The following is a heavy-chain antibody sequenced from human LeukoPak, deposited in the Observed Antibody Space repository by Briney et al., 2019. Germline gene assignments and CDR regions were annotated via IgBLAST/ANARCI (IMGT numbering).Heavy chain of an antibody. CDR3: AKVPHPEQPRVPLLDY. D-gene: IGHD6-13*01. CDR1: GFTFSSYA. V-gene: IGHV3-23*01. CDR2: ISGSGGST. J-gene: IGHJ4*02. Sequence: GGSLRLSCAASGFTFSSYAMSWVRQAPGKGLEWVSAISGSGGSTYYADSVKGRFTISRDNSKNTLYLQMNSLRAEDTAVYYCAKVPHPEQPRVPLLDYWGQGTLVTVSS.